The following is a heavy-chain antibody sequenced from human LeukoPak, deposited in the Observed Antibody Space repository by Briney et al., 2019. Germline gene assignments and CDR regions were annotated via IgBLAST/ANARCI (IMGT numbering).Heavy chain of an antibody. CDR2: ISYDGSNK. D-gene: IGHD5-12*01. CDR3: AKDGGLPYNWFDP. V-gene: IGHV3-30*18. Sequence: GGSLRLSCAASGFTFSSYGMHWVRQAPGKGLEWVAVISYDGSNKYYADSVKGRFTISGDNSKNTLYLQMNSLRAEDTAVYYCAKDGGLPYNWFDPWGQGTLVTVSS. CDR1: GFTFSSYG. J-gene: IGHJ5*02.